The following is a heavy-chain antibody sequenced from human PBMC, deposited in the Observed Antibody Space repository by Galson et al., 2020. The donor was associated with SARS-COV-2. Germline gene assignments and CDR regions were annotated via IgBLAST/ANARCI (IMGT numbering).Heavy chain of an antibody. Sequence: VETSETLSLTCTVSGGSISSYYWSWIRQPPGKGLEWIGYIYYSGSTNYNPSLKSRVTTSVDTSKNQFSLKLSSVTAADTAVYYCARHGLTIFGVAGLLFDYWGQGTLVTVSS. CDR3: ARHGLTIFGVAGLLFDY. V-gene: IGHV4-59*08. D-gene: IGHD3-3*01. CDR2: IYYSGST. J-gene: IGHJ4*02. CDR1: GGSISSYY.